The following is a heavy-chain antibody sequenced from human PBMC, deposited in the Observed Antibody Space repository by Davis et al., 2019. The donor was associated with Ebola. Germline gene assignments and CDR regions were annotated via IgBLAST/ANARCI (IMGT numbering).Heavy chain of an antibody. CDR2: LYHGGGT. CDR1: GGYISGYY. Sequence: SETLSLTCTVPGGYISGYYWSWIRQPPGKGLEWIGNLYHGGGTNYSPSLKSRLTISVDKSKNQFSLMLTSVTAADTAVYYCARLGFLGGQFDFWGQGTLVTVSA. D-gene: IGHD3-16*01. CDR3: ARLGFLGGQFDF. J-gene: IGHJ4*02. V-gene: IGHV4-59*08.